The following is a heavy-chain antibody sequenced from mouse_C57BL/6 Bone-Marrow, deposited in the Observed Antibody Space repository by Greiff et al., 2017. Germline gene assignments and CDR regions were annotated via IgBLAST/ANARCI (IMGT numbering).Heavy chain of an antibody. Sequence: QVQLQQSGAELVKPGASVKLSCKASGYIFTEYTIHWVKQRSGQGLEWIGWFYPGSGSIKYNARFKEKATLTADKSSNTVYMELSRVTSEDSAVYFCARHERYYDYEGYFDYWGQGTTLTVAS. V-gene: IGHV1-62-2*01. CDR3: ARHERYYDYEGYFDY. CDR1: GYIFTEYT. D-gene: IGHD2-4*01. J-gene: IGHJ2*01. CDR2: FYPGSGSI.